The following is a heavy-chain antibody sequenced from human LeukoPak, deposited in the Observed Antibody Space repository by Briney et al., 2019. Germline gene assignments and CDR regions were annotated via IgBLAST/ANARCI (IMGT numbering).Heavy chain of an antibody. J-gene: IGHJ4*02. CDR3: ARDGLVLLWFGELFYFDY. D-gene: IGHD3-10*01. Sequence: GGSLRLSCAASGFTFSSYWMSWVRQAPGKGLEWVANIKQDGSEKYYVDSVKGRFTISRDNAKNSLYLQMNSLRAEDTAVYYCARDGLVLLWFGELFYFDYWGQGTLVTVSS. CDR2: IKQDGSEK. CDR1: GFTFSSYW. V-gene: IGHV3-7*01.